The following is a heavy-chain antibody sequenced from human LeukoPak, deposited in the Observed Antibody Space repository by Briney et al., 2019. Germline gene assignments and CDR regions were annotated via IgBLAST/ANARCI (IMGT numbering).Heavy chain of an antibody. CDR1: GYTFTSYG. J-gene: IGHJ4*02. Sequence: ASVKVSCKASGYTFTSYGINWVRQATGQGLEWMGWMNPNSGNTGYAQKFQGRVTMTRNTSISTAYMELSSLRSEDTAVYYCARVAPSSPCFDYWGQGTLVTVSS. V-gene: IGHV1-8*01. CDR3: ARVAPSSPCFDY. CDR2: MNPNSGNT. D-gene: IGHD6-6*01.